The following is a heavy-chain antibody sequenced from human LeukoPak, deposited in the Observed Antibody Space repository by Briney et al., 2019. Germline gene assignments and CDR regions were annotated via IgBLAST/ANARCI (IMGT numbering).Heavy chain of an antibody. CDR3: ARGGNTHGLPILLDD. Sequence: SETLSLTCTVSGSSISNYYYNWIRHAPGKGLEWIGYMFYNGNTDYNPSLKSRVTLSMDTSTSQFSLKLTSVTAADTAVYYCARGGNTHGLPILLDDWGQGTLVTVSS. J-gene: IGHJ4*02. CDR2: MFYNGNT. V-gene: IGHV4-59*01. CDR1: GSSISNYY. D-gene: IGHD1-26*01.